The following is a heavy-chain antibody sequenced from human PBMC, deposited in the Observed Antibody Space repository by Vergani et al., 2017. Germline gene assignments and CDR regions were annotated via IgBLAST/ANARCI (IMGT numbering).Heavy chain of an antibody. V-gene: IGHV4-34*01. D-gene: IGHD3-10*02. CDR1: GGSFSGYY. Sequence: QVQLQQWGAGLLKPSETLSLTCAVYGGSFSGYYWSWIRQPPGKGLEWMGEINHSGSTNYNPSLKSRVTISVDTSKNQFSLKLSSVTAADTAVYYCAREWGRGLCSRFFDFWGQGTLVTVSS. J-gene: IGHJ4*02. CDR2: INHSGST. CDR3: AREWGRGLCSRFFDF.